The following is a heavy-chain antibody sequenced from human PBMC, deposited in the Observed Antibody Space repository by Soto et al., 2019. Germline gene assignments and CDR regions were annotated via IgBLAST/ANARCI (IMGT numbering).Heavy chain of an antibody. V-gene: IGHV3-74*01. D-gene: IGHD2-2*01. Sequence: EVQLVESGGGLVQPGGSLRLSCAASGFTFSSYWMHWVRQVPGKGLVWVSRINSDGSTTSYADSVKGRFTISRDNGQYTLYLRMNSLRADDTAVYYCARALYSISTSCYAFDIWGQGTMVTVSS. CDR3: ARALYSISTSCYAFDI. J-gene: IGHJ3*02. CDR2: INSDGSTT. CDR1: GFTFSSYW.